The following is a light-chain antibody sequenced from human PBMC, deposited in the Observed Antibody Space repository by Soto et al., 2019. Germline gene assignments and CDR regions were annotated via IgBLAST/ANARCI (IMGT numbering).Light chain of an antibody. Sequence: QSVLTQPPSASGSPGQSVTISCTGTSSDIGGSIYVSWYQQHPGKAPKLLIYEVSKRPSGVPDRFSGSKSGSTASLTVSGLQDEDETHYYCSSYAGSSDSKVFGGGTKVTVL. J-gene: IGLJ2*01. CDR3: SSYAGSSDSKV. V-gene: IGLV2-8*01. CDR1: SSDIGGSIY. CDR2: EVS.